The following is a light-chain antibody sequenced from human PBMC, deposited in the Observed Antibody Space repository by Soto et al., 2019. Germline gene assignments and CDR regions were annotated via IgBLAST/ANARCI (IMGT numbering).Light chain of an antibody. CDR2: GNN. V-gene: IGLV1-40*01. Sequence: QSVLTQPPSVSGAPGQRVAISCTGSSSNIGADYDVHWYQQRPGTAPKLLIFGNNNRPSGVPDRFSGSKSGTSAPLAITGLQAEDEGDYYCQSYDSTLSARYDFGTGTQVTVL. CDR3: QSYDSTLSARYD. J-gene: IGLJ1*01. CDR1: SSNIGADYD.